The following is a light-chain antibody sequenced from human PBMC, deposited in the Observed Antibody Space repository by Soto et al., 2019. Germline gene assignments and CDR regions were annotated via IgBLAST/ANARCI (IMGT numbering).Light chain of an antibody. V-gene: IGLV2-8*01. CDR3: SSYAGSYTVV. CDR2: EVS. Sequence: QSVLTQPPSASGSPGQSVTISCTGTSSDVGAYNYVSWYQQHPGKAPKLMIYEVSKRPSGVPDRFSGSKSGNTASLTVSGLQAEDEADYYCSSYAGSYTVVFGGGTKLTVL. CDR1: SSDVGAYNY. J-gene: IGLJ2*01.